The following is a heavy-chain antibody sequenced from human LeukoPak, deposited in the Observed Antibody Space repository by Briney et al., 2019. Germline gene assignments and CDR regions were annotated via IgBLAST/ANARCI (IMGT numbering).Heavy chain of an antibody. CDR2: ISGSGGST. CDR3: AKDPESWSIAVAVLYYFDY. CDR1: GFTLSSYA. Sequence: GGSLRLSCAASGFTLSSYAMSWVRQAPGKGLEWVSAISGSGGSTYYADSVKGRFTISRDNSKNTLYLQMNSLRAEDTAVYYCAKDPESWSIAVAVLYYFDYWGQGTLVTVSS. J-gene: IGHJ4*02. V-gene: IGHV3-23*01. D-gene: IGHD6-19*01.